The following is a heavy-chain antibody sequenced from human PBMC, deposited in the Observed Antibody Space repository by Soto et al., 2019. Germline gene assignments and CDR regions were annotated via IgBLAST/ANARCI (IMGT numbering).Heavy chain of an antibody. CDR1: GGSRISKSYY. V-gene: IGHV4-39*01. CDR3: ARSPIAAAGRYYCYYYGMDV. Sequence: PSETVSRNSTVSGGSRISKSYYWVWIRQPPGKGLEWIGSIYYSGSTYYNPSLKSRVTISVDTSKNQFSLKLSSVTAADTAVYYCARSPIAAAGRYYCYYYGMDVWGQGTTVTVSS. D-gene: IGHD6-13*01. CDR2: IYYSGST. J-gene: IGHJ6*02.